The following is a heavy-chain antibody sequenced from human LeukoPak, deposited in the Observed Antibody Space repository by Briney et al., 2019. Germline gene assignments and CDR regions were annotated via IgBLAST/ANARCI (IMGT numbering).Heavy chain of an antibody. CDR3: ARDHGRYYDSSGLAFGI. D-gene: IGHD3-22*01. Sequence: SETLSLTCTVSGGSISSYYWSWIRQPPGKGLEWIGYIYYSGSTNYNPSLKSRVTISVDTSKNQFSLKLSSVTAADTAVYYCARDHGRYYDSSGLAFGIWGQGTMVTVSS. V-gene: IGHV4-59*01. J-gene: IGHJ3*02. CDR2: IYYSGST. CDR1: GGSISSYY.